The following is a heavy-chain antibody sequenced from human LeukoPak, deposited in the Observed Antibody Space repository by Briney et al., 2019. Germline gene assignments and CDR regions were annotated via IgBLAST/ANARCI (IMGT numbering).Heavy chain of an antibody. Sequence: ASVKVSCKASGYTFTGYYMHWVRQAPGQGLEWMGWINPNSGGTNYAQKFQGRVTMTRDTSISTAYMELSRLRSDDTAVYYCARGGLWFGELSVDLFDYWGQGTLVTVSS. CDR1: GYTFTGYY. CDR2: INPNSGGT. D-gene: IGHD3-10*01. CDR3: ARGGLWFGELSVDLFDY. V-gene: IGHV1-2*02. J-gene: IGHJ4*02.